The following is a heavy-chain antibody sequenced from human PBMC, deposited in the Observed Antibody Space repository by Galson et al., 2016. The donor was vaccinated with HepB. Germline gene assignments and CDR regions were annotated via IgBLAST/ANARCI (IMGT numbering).Heavy chain of an antibody. CDR2: ISDIGANT. CDR1: GFIFNSHA. J-gene: IGHJ4*02. D-gene: IGHD4-17*01. Sequence: SLRLSCAGSGFIFNSHAMSWVRQAPGKGLELVSAISDIGANTYHADFVKGRFTISRDSSKNTLFLQMNTLRAEDTAVYYCARGVYGDHGWFDYWGQGTLVTVSS. V-gene: IGHV3-23*01. CDR3: ARGVYGDHGWFDY.